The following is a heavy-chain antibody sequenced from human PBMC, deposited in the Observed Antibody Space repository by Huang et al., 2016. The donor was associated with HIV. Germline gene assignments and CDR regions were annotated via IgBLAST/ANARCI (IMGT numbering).Heavy chain of an antibody. D-gene: IGHD6-13*01. J-gene: IGHJ4*02. CDR1: GESLSDFF. Sequence: QVQLEQWGARLLKPSETLSLTCAVYGESLSDFFWSWIRQPPGKGLGWIGEINQSGRTNYNPSLKSRVTIAVDTSKKQFSLKLKSVTAADTSMYYCARGRGSSWSLFDTWGQGSLVTVFS. CDR2: INQSGRT. CDR3: ARGRGSSWSLFDT. V-gene: IGHV4-34*02.